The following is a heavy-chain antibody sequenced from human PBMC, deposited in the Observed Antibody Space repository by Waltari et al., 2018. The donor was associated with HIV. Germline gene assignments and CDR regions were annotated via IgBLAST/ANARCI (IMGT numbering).Heavy chain of an antibody. CDR1: GFAFSRYW. D-gene: IGHD2-15*01. CDR3: VRGSGSF. V-gene: IGHV3-7*04. CDR2: IKENGDEK. J-gene: IGHJ4*02. Sequence: EVQLAESGGGLVQPGGSLNVSCEVAGFAFSRYWMSWVSQAPGKGPEWVANIKENGDEKYHVDSMKGRFVISRDNTKQSLYLEMKNLRVEDTAVYYCVRGSGSFWGQGTLVTVSS.